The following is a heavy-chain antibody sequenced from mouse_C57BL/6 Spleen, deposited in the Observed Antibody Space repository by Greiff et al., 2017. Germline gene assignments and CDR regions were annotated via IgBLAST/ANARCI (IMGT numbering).Heavy chain of an antibody. J-gene: IGHJ1*03. CDR1: GYTFTEYT. D-gene: IGHD1-1*01. Sequence: VQLQESGAELVKPGASVKLSCKASGYTFTEYTIHWVKQRSGQGLEWIGWFYPGSGSIKYNEKFKDKATLTADKSSSTVYMELSRLTSEDSAVYFCARHGFTVVATTYWYFDVWGTGTTVTVSS. V-gene: IGHV1-62-2*01. CDR3: ARHGFTVVATTYWYFDV. CDR2: FYPGSGSI.